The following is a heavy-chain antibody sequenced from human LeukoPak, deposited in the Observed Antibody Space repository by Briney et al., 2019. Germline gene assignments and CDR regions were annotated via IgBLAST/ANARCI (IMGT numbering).Heavy chain of an antibody. Sequence: KPSETLSLTCAVYGGSFSGYYWSWTRQPPGKGLEWIGEINHSGSTNYNPSLKSRVTISVDTSKNQFSLKLSSVTAADTAVYYCARLGVPAAIQTGGYYYGMDVWGQGTTVTVSS. CDR2: INHSGST. D-gene: IGHD2-2*01. CDR1: GGSFSGYY. J-gene: IGHJ6*02. V-gene: IGHV4-34*01. CDR3: ARLGVPAAIQTGGYYYGMDV.